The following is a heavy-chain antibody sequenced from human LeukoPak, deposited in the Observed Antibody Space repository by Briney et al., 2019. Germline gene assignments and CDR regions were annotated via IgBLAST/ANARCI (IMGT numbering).Heavy chain of an antibody. J-gene: IGHJ3*02. Sequence: GGSLRLSCAASGFTVSSNYMSWVRQAPGKGLELVSIIYSASSTYYADSVKGRFTIFRDNSKNTLYLQMNSLRAEDTAVYYCARVYGSYYAFDIWGQGTLVTVSS. CDR3: ARVYGSYYAFDI. D-gene: IGHD4-17*01. CDR1: GFTVSSNY. CDR2: IYSASST. V-gene: IGHV3-66*02.